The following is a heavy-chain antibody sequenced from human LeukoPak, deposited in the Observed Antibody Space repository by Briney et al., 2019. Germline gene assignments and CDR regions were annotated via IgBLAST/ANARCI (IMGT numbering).Heavy chain of an antibody. CDR1: GFTVSSNY. D-gene: IGHD3-22*01. CDR2: IYSGGST. V-gene: IGHV3-66*01. Sequence: GSLRLSCAASGFTVSSNYMSWVRQAPGKGLEWVSVIYSGGSTYYADSMKGRFTISRDNSKNTVDLQMNSLRAEDTAVYYCARGHDYDSSVSYWGQGTLVTVSS. CDR3: ARGHDYDSSVSY. J-gene: IGHJ4*02.